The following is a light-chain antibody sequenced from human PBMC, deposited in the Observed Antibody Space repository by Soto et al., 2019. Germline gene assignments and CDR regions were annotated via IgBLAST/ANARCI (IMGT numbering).Light chain of an antibody. J-gene: IGLJ2*01. CDR2: YDD. CDR3: ATWDDSLHGVV. V-gene: IGLV1-36*01. Sequence: QSVLAQPPSVSEAPRQRVTISCSGNSANIGNNAVNWYQQFPGKSPRLLIYYDDLLASGISDRFSGSKSGTSASLAISGLQSEDEAHYHCATWDDSLHGVVFGGGTKLTVL. CDR1: SANIGNNA.